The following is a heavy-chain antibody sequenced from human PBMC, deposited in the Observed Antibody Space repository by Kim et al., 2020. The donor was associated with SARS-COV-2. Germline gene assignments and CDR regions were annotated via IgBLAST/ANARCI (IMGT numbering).Heavy chain of an antibody. Sequence: ASVKVSCKASGYTFSTYHIHWVRQAPGQGLEWMGIFKTNDAFTSYAQKFQGRLKMTGDTSTSTVYMELRSLRSEDTAIYYCARDGWTFQFDQWGQGTLVGVSS. CDR3: ARDGWTFQFDQ. CDR2: FKTNDAFT. D-gene: IGHD3-16*01. J-gene: IGHJ4*02. V-gene: IGHV1-46*01. CDR1: GYTFSTYH.